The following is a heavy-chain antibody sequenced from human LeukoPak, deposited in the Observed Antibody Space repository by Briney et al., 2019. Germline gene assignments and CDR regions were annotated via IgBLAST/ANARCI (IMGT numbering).Heavy chain of an antibody. V-gene: IGHV1-2*02. Sequence: ASVKVSCKASGYPFIDYYLHWVRQTPGQGLEWMGCINPNTGDTNSAQNFQGRVIMTRDTSITTAYMELSRLKSDDTALYYCASKGAGHCYDASCMGSFDLWGQGTTVAVFS. CDR3: ASKGAGHCYDASCMGSFDL. J-gene: IGHJ3*01. CDR1: GYPFIDYY. CDR2: INPNTGDT. D-gene: IGHD2-15*01.